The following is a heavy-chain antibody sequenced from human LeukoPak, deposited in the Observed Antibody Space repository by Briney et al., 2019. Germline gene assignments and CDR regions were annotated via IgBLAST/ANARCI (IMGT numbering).Heavy chain of an antibody. V-gene: IGHV1-18*01. Sequence: ASVKVSCKASGYTFTSYGISWVRQAPGQGLEWMGWISAYNGNTNYAQKFQGRVTITRDTSASTAYMELSSLRSEDTAVYYCARSIVVVPAAIGYWGQGTLVTVSS. D-gene: IGHD2-2*01. J-gene: IGHJ4*02. CDR3: ARSIVVVPAAIGY. CDR1: GYTFTSYG. CDR2: ISAYNGNT.